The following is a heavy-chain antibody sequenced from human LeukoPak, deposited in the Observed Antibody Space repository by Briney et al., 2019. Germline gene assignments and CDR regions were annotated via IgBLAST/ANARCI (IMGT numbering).Heavy chain of an antibody. J-gene: IGHJ5*02. CDR1: GGSISSHY. CDR2: IYYSGST. V-gene: IGHV4-59*11. CDR3: AREFGPSKIAVAGRNWFDP. Sequence: SETLSLTCTVSGGSISSHYWSWIRQPPGKGLEWIGYIYYSGSTNYNPSLKSRVTISVDTSKNQFSLKLSSVTAADTAVYYCAREFGPSKIAVAGRNWFDPWGQGTLVTVSS. D-gene: IGHD6-19*01.